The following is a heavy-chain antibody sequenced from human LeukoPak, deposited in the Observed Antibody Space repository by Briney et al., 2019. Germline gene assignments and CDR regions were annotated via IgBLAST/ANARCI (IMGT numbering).Heavy chain of an antibody. CDR3: ARGGSSRYSFGFG. Sequence: GGSLRLSCAASGFSFSSYWMHWVRQAPGKGLVWVSRINTDGSDTTYADSVKGRFTVSRDNAKNTLYLQMNSLRAEDTAVNYCARGGSSRYSFGFGWGQGTLVTVSS. CDR2: INTDGSDT. D-gene: IGHD5-18*01. V-gene: IGHV3-74*01. J-gene: IGHJ1*01. CDR1: GFSFSSYW.